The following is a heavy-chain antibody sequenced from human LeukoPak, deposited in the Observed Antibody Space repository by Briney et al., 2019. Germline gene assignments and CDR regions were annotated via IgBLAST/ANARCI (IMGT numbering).Heavy chain of an antibody. CDR1: GFSFSGYY. CDR2: INHSGST. J-gene: IGHJ5*02. CDR3: AGGVGIAAAGSGVDP. D-gene: IGHD6-13*01. V-gene: IGHV4-34*01. Sequence: SETLSFTCAVYGFSFSGYYWRWLRQPPGKGLKGFGEINHSGSTNYNPSHNSRVTISVDTSKNQFSLKLSSVTAADTAVYYCAGGVGIAAAGSGVDPWGQGTLVTVSS.